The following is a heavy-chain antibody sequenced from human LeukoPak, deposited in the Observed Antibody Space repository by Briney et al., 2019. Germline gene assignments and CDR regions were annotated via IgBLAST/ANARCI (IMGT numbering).Heavy chain of an antibody. CDR3: ARDYDILTGYDLFDY. CDR2: ISAYNGNT. Sequence: GASVKVSCKASGYTFTNYGISWVRQAPGQGLEWMGWISAYNGNTNYAQKLRGRVTMTTDTSTSTAYMDLRSLRSDDTAVYYCARDYDILTGYDLFDYWGQGTLATVSS. V-gene: IGHV1-18*01. D-gene: IGHD3-9*01. CDR1: GYTFTNYG. J-gene: IGHJ4*02.